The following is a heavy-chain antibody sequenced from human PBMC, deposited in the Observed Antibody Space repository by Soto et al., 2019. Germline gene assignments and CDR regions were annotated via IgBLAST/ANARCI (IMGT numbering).Heavy chain of an antibody. CDR3: ARTLAFSSGWYVFGY. D-gene: IGHD6-19*01. Sequence: QVQLVQSGAEVKKPGSPLKVSCKASGDSFSTYAINWVRQAPGQGLEWMGGIIPVVGRANYAQKFQGRVTITADESTSTAYMELNSLRSEDTALYYCARTLAFSSGWYVFGYWGQGTLVTVSS. J-gene: IGHJ4*02. CDR2: IIPVVGRA. CDR1: GDSFSTYA. V-gene: IGHV1-69*01.